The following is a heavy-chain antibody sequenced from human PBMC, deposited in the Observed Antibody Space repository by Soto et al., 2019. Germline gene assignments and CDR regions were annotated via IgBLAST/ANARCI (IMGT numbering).Heavy chain of an antibody. D-gene: IGHD2-15*01. J-gene: IGHJ4*02. V-gene: IGHV1-3*01. CDR1: GYTFTSYA. CDR2: INAGNGNT. CDR3: ARVICSGGLCYPNDFDY. Sequence: ASVKVSCKASGYTFTSYAMHWVRQAPGQRLEWMGWINAGNGNTKYSQKFQGRVTITRDTSASTAYMELSSLRSEDTAVYYCARVICSGGLCYPNDFDYWGQGTLVTVSP.